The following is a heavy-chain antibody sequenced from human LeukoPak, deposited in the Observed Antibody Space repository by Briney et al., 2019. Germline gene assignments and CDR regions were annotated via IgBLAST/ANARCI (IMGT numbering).Heavy chain of an antibody. J-gene: IGHJ3*02. Sequence: ASVKVSCKASGYTFTSYGISWMRQAPGQGLEWMGWISAYNGNTNYAQKLQGRVTMTTDTSTSTAYMELRSLRSDDTAVYYCARERYYDSSGYIDAFDIWGQGTMVTVSS. V-gene: IGHV1-18*01. CDR2: ISAYNGNT. CDR1: GYTFTSYG. D-gene: IGHD3-22*01. CDR3: ARERYYDSSGYIDAFDI.